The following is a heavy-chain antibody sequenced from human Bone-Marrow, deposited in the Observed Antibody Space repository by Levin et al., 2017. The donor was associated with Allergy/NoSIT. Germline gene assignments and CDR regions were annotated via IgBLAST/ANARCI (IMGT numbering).Heavy chain of an antibody. V-gene: IGHV3-33*01. CDR2: IWYDGSNK. Sequence: GGSLRLSCAASGFTFSSYGMHWVRQAPGKGLEWVAVIWYDGSNKYYADSVKGRFTISRDNSKNTLYLQMNSLRAEDTAVYYCARDFRSGYCSSTSCYGVDYWGQGTLVTVSS. D-gene: IGHD2-2*01. J-gene: IGHJ4*02. CDR3: ARDFRSGYCSSTSCYGVDY. CDR1: GFTFSSYG.